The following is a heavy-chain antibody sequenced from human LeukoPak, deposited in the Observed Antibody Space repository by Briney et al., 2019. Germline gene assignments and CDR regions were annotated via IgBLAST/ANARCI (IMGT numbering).Heavy chain of an antibody. CDR2: RKQDGSEK. Sequence: GGSLRLSCAASGFTFSSYWMSLVRQAPGKGLEWVANRKQDGSEKYYVDSVKGRFTISRDNAKNSLYLQMNSLRAEDTAVYYCARDRRGGGYSYGGPDYWGQGTLVTVSS. CDR1: GFTFSSYW. D-gene: IGHD5-18*01. CDR3: ARDRRGGGYSYGGPDY. V-gene: IGHV3-7*01. J-gene: IGHJ4*02.